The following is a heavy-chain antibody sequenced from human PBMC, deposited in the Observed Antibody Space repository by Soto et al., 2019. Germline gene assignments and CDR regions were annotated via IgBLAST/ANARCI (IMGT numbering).Heavy chain of an antibody. CDR2: ISWNSGSI. Sequence: EVQLVESGGGLVQPGRSLRLSCAASGFTFDDYAMHWVRQAPGKGLEWVSGISWNSGSIGYADSVKGRFTISRDNAKNSLYLQMNSLRAEDTALYYGAKDISGVVAAADYWGQGTLVTVSS. V-gene: IGHV3-9*01. CDR1: GFTFDDYA. CDR3: AKDISGVVAAADY. D-gene: IGHD2-15*01. J-gene: IGHJ4*02.